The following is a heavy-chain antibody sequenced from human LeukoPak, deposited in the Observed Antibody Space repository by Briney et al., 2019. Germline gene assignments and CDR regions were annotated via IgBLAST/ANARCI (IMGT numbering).Heavy chain of an antibody. CDR2: INYSGNT. V-gene: IGHV4-59*08. J-gene: IGHJ3*02. CDR1: GGSLSVYY. Sequence: PSETLSLTCTVSGGSLSVYYWGWIRPPPGKGLAWVGYINYSGNTNYSPSLESRLTISLDTSKNQFSLKLSSVTAADTAIYYCARLRGIHCGRTSCSRLDSFDIWGQGTMVTVSS. CDR3: ARLRGIHCGRTSCSRLDSFDI. D-gene: IGHD2-2*01.